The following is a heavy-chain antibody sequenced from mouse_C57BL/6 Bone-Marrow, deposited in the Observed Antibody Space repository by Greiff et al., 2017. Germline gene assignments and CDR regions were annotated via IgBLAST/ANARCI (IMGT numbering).Heavy chain of an antibody. CDR3: ANYDYVAY. CDR1: GYSFTDYN. J-gene: IGHJ3*01. Sequence: VQLKESGPELVKPGASVKISCKASGYSFTDYNMNWVKQSNGKSLEWIGVINPNYGTTSYHQKFKGKATLTVDQSSSTAYMQRNSLTSEDSSVDYSANYDYVAYWGQGTLVTVSA. CDR2: INPNYGTT. D-gene: IGHD2-4*01. V-gene: IGHV1-39*01.